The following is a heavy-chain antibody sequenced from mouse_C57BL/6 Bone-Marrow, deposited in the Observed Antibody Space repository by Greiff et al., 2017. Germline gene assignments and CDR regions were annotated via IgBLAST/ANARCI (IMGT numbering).Heavy chain of an antibody. V-gene: IGHV1-5*01. D-gene: IGHD2-5*01. CDR3: TRASYSNDWYDFDY. CDR2: IYPGNSDT. CDR1: GYTFTSYW. Sequence: EVQLQQSGTVLARPGASVKMSCKTSGYTFTSYWMHWVKQRPGQGLEWIGAIYPGNSDTSYNQKFKGKAKLTAVTSASTAYMGLSSLTNEDSAVYYCTRASYSNDWYDFDYWGQGTTLTVSS. J-gene: IGHJ2*01.